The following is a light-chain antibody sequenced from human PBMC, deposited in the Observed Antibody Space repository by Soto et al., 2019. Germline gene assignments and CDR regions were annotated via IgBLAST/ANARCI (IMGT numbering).Light chain of an antibody. J-gene: IGKJ1*01. CDR2: GAS. Sequence: EVVLTQSPATLSLSPGERATLSCRASQNVRTFLDWYQQKPGQAPRLLIYGASNRATGIPARFSGSGSGTDFTLTISGLEPEDFAVYYCQQHSHWPPWTFDQGTRVEIQ. V-gene: IGKV3-11*01. CDR3: QQHSHWPPWT. CDR1: QNVRTF.